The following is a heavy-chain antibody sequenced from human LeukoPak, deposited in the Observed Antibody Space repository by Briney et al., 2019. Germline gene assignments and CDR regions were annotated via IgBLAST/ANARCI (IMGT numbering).Heavy chain of an antibody. D-gene: IGHD3-22*01. CDR2: ISGSGGST. Sequence: GGSLRLSCAASGFTFSSYAMSWVRQAPGKGLEWVSAISGSGGSTYYADSVKGRFTISRDNSKNSLYLQMNSLRAEDTAVYYCAREHNDNSGYKFDYWGQGTLVTVSS. CDR1: GFTFSSYA. CDR3: AREHNDNSGYKFDY. J-gene: IGHJ4*02. V-gene: IGHV3-23*01.